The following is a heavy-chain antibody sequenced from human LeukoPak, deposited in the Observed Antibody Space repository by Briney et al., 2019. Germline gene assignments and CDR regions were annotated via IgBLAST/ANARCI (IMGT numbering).Heavy chain of an antibody. V-gene: IGHV4-39*01. CDR1: GGSISSSSYY. Sequence: SETLSLTCTVSGGSISSSSYYWGWIRQPPGKGLEWIGSIYYSGSTYYNPSLKSRVTISVDTSKNQFSLKLSSVTAADTAVYYCAGPYCSGTSCYDSWFGPWGQGTLVTVSS. J-gene: IGHJ5*02. CDR2: IYYSGST. CDR3: AGPYCSGTSCYDSWFGP. D-gene: IGHD2-2*01.